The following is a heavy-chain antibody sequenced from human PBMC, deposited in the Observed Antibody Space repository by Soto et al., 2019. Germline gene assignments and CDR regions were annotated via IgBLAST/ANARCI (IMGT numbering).Heavy chain of an antibody. CDR1: GFTFSSYA. CDR2: ISGSGGST. J-gene: IGHJ6*03. Sequence: EVQLLESGGGLVQPGGSLRLSCAASGFTFSSYAMSWVRQAPGKGLEWVSAISGSGGSTYYADSVKGRFTISRDNSKNTLYLQMNSLRGGDTAVYYCAKGYVDTAMGTAYYYYMDVWGRGTTVTVSS. V-gene: IGHV3-23*01. D-gene: IGHD5-18*01. CDR3: AKGYVDTAMGTAYYYYMDV.